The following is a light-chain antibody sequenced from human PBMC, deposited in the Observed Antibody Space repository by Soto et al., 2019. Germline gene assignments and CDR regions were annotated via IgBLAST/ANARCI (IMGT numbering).Light chain of an antibody. Sequence: EIVMTQSPATLSVCPGERATLSCRASQSVSSNLAWYQHKPGQAPRLLIYRASTRATGVPARFSGSGSGTEFTLTISSLQSEDFAVYYCQQYHKWPLTFGGGTKAEIK. CDR2: RAS. CDR3: QQYHKWPLT. V-gene: IGKV3-15*01. CDR1: QSVSSN. J-gene: IGKJ4*01.